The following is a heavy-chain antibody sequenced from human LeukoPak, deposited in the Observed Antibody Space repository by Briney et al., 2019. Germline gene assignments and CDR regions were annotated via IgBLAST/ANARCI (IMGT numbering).Heavy chain of an antibody. D-gene: IGHD6-19*01. CDR2: IYYTGIT. J-gene: IGHJ4*02. CDR1: GGSISSGGYY. V-gene: IGHV4-31*03. Sequence: SQTLSLTCTLSGGSISSGGYYWSWIRQYPGKGLEGIAYIYYTGITYYNPSLKSRVTISVDTSKNQFSLKLSSVTAADTAVYYCARGLYSSGWFLENKFDYWGQGTLVTVSS. CDR3: ARGLYSSGWFLENKFDY.